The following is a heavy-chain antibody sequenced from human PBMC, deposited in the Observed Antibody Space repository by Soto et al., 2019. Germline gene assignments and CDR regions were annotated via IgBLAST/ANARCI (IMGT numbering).Heavy chain of an antibody. V-gene: IGHV4-59*01. CDR2: IFSSGST. Sequence: PSETLSLTCTVSGGSISRYYWSWIRQAPGRGLEWIGNIFSSGSTNYNPSLKSRVAISVDTSKNQVSLKLNAVTTADTAVYYCAREYYDFWSGTYSYYGLDVWGQGTTVTVSS. CDR1: GGSISRYY. J-gene: IGHJ6*02. CDR3: AREYYDFWSGTYSYYGLDV. D-gene: IGHD3-3*01.